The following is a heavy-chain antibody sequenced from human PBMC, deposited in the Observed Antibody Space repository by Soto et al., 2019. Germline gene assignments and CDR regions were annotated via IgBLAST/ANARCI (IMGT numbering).Heavy chain of an antibody. CDR2: ISYDGSNK. D-gene: IGHD2-21*01. V-gene: IGHV3-30*18. CDR3: AKGIPLGSQ. J-gene: IGHJ4*02. Sequence: GGALRLSCAASGFTFSSYGIHWVRQAPGKGLEWVAVISYDGSNKYYADSVKGRFTISRDNSKNTLYLQMNSLRADDTAVYYCAKGIPLGSQWGQGTLVTVSS. CDR1: GFTFSSYG.